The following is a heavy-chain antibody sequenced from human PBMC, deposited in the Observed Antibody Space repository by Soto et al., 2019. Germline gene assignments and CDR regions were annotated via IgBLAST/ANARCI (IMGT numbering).Heavy chain of an antibody. J-gene: IGHJ4*02. CDR2: IYSGGST. D-gene: IGHD3-16*01. Sequence: EEQLVESGGDLVQPGGSLRLSCAASGFTVSNNYMSWVRQAPGKGLEWVSLIYSGGSTYYADSVKGRFTISRDSSKNTLYLQMNSLRAEDTAMYYCVAYSHKGYWGQGTLVTVSS. V-gene: IGHV3-66*01. CDR1: GFTVSNNY. CDR3: VAYSHKGY.